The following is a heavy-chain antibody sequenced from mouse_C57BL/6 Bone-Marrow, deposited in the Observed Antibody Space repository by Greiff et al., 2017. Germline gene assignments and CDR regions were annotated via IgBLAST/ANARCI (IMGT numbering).Heavy chain of an antibody. CDR3: ASHYYGSSPWYCDV. Sequence: VQLQQSGPVLVKPGASVKMSCKASGYTFTDYYMNWVKQSHGKSLEWIGVINPYNGGTSYNQKFKGKATLTVDKSSSTAYMELNSLTSEDSAVYYCASHYYGSSPWYCDVWGTGTTVTVSS. CDR2: INPYNGGT. V-gene: IGHV1-19*01. J-gene: IGHJ1*03. D-gene: IGHD1-1*01. CDR1: GYTFTDYY.